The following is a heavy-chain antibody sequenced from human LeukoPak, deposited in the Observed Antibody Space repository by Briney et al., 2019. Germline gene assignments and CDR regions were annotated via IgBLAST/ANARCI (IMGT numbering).Heavy chain of an antibody. V-gene: IGHV1-8*02. CDR1: GYTFGIYD. CDR3: GRVLGGGNSVHFDY. CDR2: INPNTGNT. Sequence: GASVKVSCKASGYTFGIYDINWVRQATGQGLEWMVWINPNTGNTGCAQKFQGRVTFTRDPSISTAYMELSSLTSEDTAVYYCGRVLGGGNSVHFDYWGQGALVTVSS. D-gene: IGHD4-23*01. J-gene: IGHJ4*02.